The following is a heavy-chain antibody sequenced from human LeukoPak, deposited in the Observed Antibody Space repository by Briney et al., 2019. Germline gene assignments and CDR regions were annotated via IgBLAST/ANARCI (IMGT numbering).Heavy chain of an antibody. V-gene: IGHV3-48*01. Sequence: PGGSLRLSCAAYGFTFSSYSMNWFRQAPGKGLEWVSYISSSSSTIYYADSVKGRFTISRDNAKNSLYLQMNSLRAEDTAVYYCPRGVPEGGYDYWGQGTLVTVSS. CDR3: PRGVPEGGYDY. J-gene: IGHJ4*02. D-gene: IGHD3-22*01. CDR2: ISSSSSTI. CDR1: GFTFSSYS.